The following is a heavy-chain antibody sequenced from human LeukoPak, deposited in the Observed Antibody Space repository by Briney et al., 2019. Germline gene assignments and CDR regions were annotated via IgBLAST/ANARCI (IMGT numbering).Heavy chain of an antibody. CDR3: ARDAGHQLSRRNYYAMDV. D-gene: IGHD2-2*01. Sequence: PSETLSLTCTVSGVSISSSSYYWGWIRQPPGEGLEWIGCNGGSTYYNPSLKSRVSISVDTSKNQFSLKVSSVTAAHTAVYYCARDAGHQLSRRNYYAMDVWGPGTAVIVSS. CDR2: NGGST. CDR1: GVSISSSSYY. V-gene: IGHV4-39*07. J-gene: IGHJ6*02.